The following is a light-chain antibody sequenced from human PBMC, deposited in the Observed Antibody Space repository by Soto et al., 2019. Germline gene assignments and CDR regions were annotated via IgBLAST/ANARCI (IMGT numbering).Light chain of an antibody. Sequence: QAVVTQPRSVSGSPGQSVTISCTGTSSDVGSYNYVSWYQQHPGKAPKLMIYDVSKRPSGVPDRFSGSKSGNTPFLTISGLQAEDEADYYCCSYAGSVVFGGGTKLTVL. J-gene: IGLJ2*01. CDR3: CSYAGSVV. CDR2: DVS. V-gene: IGLV2-11*01. CDR1: SSDVGSYNY.